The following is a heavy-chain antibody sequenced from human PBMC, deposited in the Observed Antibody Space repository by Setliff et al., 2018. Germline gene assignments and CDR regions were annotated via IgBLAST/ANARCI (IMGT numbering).Heavy chain of an antibody. CDR3: ALNPSWFGELFAWFDP. J-gene: IGHJ5*02. CDR1: GGSISSSSYY. D-gene: IGHD3-10*01. V-gene: IGHV4-39*01. CDR2: IYYSGST. Sequence: SETLSLTCTVSGGSISSSSYYWGWIRQPPGKGLEWIGSIYYSGSTYYNPPLKSRVTISVDTSKNQFSLKLSSVTAADTAVYYCALNPSWFGELFAWFDPWGQGTLVTVSS.